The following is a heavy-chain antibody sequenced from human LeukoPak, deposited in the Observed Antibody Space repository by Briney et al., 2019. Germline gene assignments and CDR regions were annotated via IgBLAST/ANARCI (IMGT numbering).Heavy chain of an antibody. V-gene: IGHV5-10-1*01. CDR2: IDPRDSYS. CDR3: ARHGGGFDY. J-gene: IGHJ4*02. D-gene: IGHD3-10*01. CDR1: GYSFTTYR. Sequence: GASLKISSKGSGYSFTTYRISWVRQMPGKGLEWMGTIDPRDSYSNYSPSFQGHVTISADKSISTASLQWSSLKASDTAMYYCARHGGGFDYWGQGTLVTVSS.